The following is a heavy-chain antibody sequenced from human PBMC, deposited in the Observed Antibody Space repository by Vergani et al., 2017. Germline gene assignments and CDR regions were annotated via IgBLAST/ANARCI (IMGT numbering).Heavy chain of an antibody. CDR3: ARDRVGSNWYGPAYYMGG. CDR1: GYTFSRYD. Sequence: QVQLVQSGAEVKKPGASVKVSCKASGYTFSRYDINWVRQATGQGLEWMGWMNPNSGNTGYAQKFQGRVTMTRNTSIRTAYMELSSLRSEDTAVYYWARDRVGSNWYGPAYYMGGWGKGTTVTVSS. CDR2: MNPNSGNT. V-gene: IGHV1-8*01. J-gene: IGHJ6*03. D-gene: IGHD6-13*01.